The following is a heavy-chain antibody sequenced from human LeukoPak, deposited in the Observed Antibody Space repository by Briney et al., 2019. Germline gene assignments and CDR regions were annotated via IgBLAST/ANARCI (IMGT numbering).Heavy chain of an antibody. CDR3: ARDPHPYYDSSGYYGMDV. Sequence: GGSLRLSCAASGFTFSSFGMHWVRQAPGKGLEWVAVIWYDGSNKYYADSVKGRFTISRDNSKNTLYLQMNSLRAEDTAVYYCARDPHPYYDSSGYYGMDVWGQGTTVTVSS. CDR2: IWYDGSNK. J-gene: IGHJ6*02. V-gene: IGHV3-33*01. D-gene: IGHD3-22*01. CDR1: GFTFSSFG.